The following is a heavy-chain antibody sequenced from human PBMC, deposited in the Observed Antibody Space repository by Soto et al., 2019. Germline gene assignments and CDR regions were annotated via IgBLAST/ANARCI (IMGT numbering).Heavy chain of an antibody. CDR1: GGPISSGGYY. CDR3: ARATVDVLWSLSGIDP. J-gene: IGHJ5*02. D-gene: IGHD3-16*01. V-gene: IGHV4-31*03. CDR2: IYYSGST. Sequence: QVQLQESGPGLVKPSQTLSLTCTVSGGPISSGGYYWSWIRQHPGKGLEWIGYIYYSGSTYYNPSLKSRVTISVDTSKNQFSLKLSSVTAADTAVYYCARATVDVLWSLSGIDPWGQGTLVTVSS.